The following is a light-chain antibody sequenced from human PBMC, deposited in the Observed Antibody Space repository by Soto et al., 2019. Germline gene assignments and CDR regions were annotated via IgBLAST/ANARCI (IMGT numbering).Light chain of an antibody. J-gene: IGKJ4*01. Sequence: DIQMTQSPSSLSASVGDRVTITCRTSQSINTYLNWFQQKPGEAPKLLIFAASSLQGGVPSRFSGSGSGTDFTLTISSLQPEDFAIYYCQQSYSIFTFGGGTKVDIK. CDR1: QSINTY. V-gene: IGKV1-39*01. CDR3: QQSYSIFT. CDR2: AAS.